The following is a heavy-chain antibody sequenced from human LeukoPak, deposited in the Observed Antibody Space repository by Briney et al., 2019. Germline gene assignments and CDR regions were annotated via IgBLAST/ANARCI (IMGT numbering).Heavy chain of an antibody. Sequence: SETLSLTCTVSGGSISSSSYYWGWIRQPPGKGLEWIGSIYYSGSTYYNPSLKSRVTISVDTSKNQFSLKLSSVTAADTAVYYCARTRGYTYGYDLDYWGQGTLVTVSS. CDR2: IYYSGST. J-gene: IGHJ4*02. V-gene: IGHV4-39*07. CDR3: ARTRGYTYGYDLDY. D-gene: IGHD5-18*01. CDR1: GGSISSSSYY.